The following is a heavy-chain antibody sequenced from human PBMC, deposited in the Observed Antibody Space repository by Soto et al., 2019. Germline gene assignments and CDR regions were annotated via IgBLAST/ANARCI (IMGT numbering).Heavy chain of an antibody. CDR1: GFIFSSYA. Sequence: GGSLRLSCAASGFIFSSYAMSWVRQAPGKGLEWVSAISGSGGSTYYADSVKGRFTISRDNSKNTAYLQMNSLKTEDTAVYYCTRRLGYCISTSCWDWFDPWGQGTLVTVSS. D-gene: IGHD2-2*01. CDR3: TRRLGYCISTSCWDWFDP. CDR2: ISGSGGST. V-gene: IGHV3-23*01. J-gene: IGHJ5*02.